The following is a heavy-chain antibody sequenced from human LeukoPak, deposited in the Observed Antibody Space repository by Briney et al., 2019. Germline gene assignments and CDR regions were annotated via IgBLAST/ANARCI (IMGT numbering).Heavy chain of an antibody. Sequence: GGSLRLSCAASGFTFSRSAMTWVRQTPGKGVDWVSSISSSGNTYYADSVKGRFTISRDNSKNMLYLQMNSLRAEDTAVYYCVKGRISEDGLDFWGRGTLVTVSS. V-gene: IGHV3-23*01. J-gene: IGHJ4*02. CDR1: GFTFSRSA. D-gene: IGHD6-13*01. CDR2: ISSSGNT. CDR3: VKGRISEDGLDF.